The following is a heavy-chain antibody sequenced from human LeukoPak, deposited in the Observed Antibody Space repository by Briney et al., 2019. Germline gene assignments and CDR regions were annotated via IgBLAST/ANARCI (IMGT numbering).Heavy chain of an antibody. Sequence: GGSLRLSCEASGFTFSSYSMNWVRQAPGKGLEWVSSISSSSSYIYYADSVKGRFTISRDNAKNSLYLQMNSLRAEDTAVYYCARDLRGWFGDLAIDYWGQGTLVTVSS. CDR3: ARDLRGWFGDLAIDY. V-gene: IGHV3-21*01. J-gene: IGHJ4*02. CDR1: GFTFSSYS. D-gene: IGHD3-10*01. CDR2: ISSSSSYI.